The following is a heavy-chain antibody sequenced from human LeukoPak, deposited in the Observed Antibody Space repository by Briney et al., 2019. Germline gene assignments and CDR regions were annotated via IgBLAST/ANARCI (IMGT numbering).Heavy chain of an antibody. J-gene: IGHJ6*02. CDR3: ARDPGLPNGMAV. Sequence: GGALRLSCAASGFTVSSDFMSWVRQAPGKGVEWVSTIYRGDSIYYADSVKGRFTISRDNSKNTLYLQLNSLRAEDTAVYYCARDPGLPNGMAVWGQGTTVTVSS. CDR1: GFTVSSDF. CDR2: IYRGDSI. V-gene: IGHV3-66*01.